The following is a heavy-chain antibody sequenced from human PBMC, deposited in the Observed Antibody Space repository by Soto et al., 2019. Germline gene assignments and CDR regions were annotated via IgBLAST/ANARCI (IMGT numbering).Heavy chain of an antibody. J-gene: IGHJ3*02. CDR1: GFIFGNYM. V-gene: IGHV3-23*01. D-gene: IGHD2-15*01. CDR3: APHVHCSGGSCHYDAFDI. CDR2: IRDGGEST. Sequence: EVQLLESGGGLVQPGESLRLSCAFSGFIFGNYMMTWVRQAPGKGLEWVSTIRDGGESTYYADSVKGRFTISRENSKNTLYVKMDSLGVEDTAVYYCAPHVHCSGGSCHYDAFDIRGQGTMVTVSS.